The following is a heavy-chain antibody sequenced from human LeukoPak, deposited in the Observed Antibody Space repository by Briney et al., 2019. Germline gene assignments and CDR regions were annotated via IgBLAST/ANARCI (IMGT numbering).Heavy chain of an antibody. CDR3: ANMYYYDRSGYGMPYYFDY. V-gene: IGHV1-18*01. Sequence: ASVKVSCKASGYTFTSYGISWVRQAPGQGLEWMGWISAYNGNTNYAQKLQGRVTMTTDTSTSTAYMELRSLRSDDTAVYYCANMYYYDRSGYGMPYYFDYWGQGTLVTVSS. D-gene: IGHD3-22*01. CDR1: GYTFTSYG. J-gene: IGHJ4*02. CDR2: ISAYNGNT.